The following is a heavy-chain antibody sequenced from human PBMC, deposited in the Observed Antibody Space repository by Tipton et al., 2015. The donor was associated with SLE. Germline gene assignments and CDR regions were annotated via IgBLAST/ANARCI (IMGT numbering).Heavy chain of an antibody. CDR2: INWSGGST. V-gene: IGHV3-20*01. Sequence: SLRLSCAASGFTFSSYGMHWVRQAPGKGLEWVSGINWSGGSTGYADSVKGRFTISRDNAKNSLYLQMNSLRAEDTALYHCARGILGTRASGDYFDYWGQGTLVTVSS. CDR3: ARGILGTRASGDYFDY. D-gene: IGHD3-16*01. J-gene: IGHJ4*02. CDR1: GFTFSSYG.